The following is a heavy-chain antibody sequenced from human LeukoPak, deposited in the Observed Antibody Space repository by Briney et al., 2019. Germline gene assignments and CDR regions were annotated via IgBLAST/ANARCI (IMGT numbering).Heavy chain of an antibody. J-gene: IGHJ6*02. Sequence: GGSLRLSCAASGFTFSNAWMHWVRQAPGKGLVWISRINSDGSSTSYVDSVKGRFTISRDNAKNTLYPQMNSLRAEDTAVYYCGRGNYYGMDVWGQGTTVTVSS. V-gene: IGHV3-74*01. CDR2: INSDGSST. CDR1: GFTFSNAW. CDR3: GRGNYYGMDV.